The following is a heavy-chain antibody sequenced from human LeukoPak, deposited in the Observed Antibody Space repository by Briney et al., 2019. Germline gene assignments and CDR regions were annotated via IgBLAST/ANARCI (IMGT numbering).Heavy chain of an antibody. Sequence: ASVKVSCKISGYTITGSYIHWVRQAPGQGLEWMGWINPNSGDTNYAQKFQGRVTMTRDTSISTAYMELSRLRSDDTAVYYCARDGNFDYWGQGTLVTVSS. V-gene: IGHV1-2*02. CDR2: INPNSGDT. D-gene: IGHD1-26*01. CDR1: GYTITGSY. CDR3: ARDGNFDY. J-gene: IGHJ4*02.